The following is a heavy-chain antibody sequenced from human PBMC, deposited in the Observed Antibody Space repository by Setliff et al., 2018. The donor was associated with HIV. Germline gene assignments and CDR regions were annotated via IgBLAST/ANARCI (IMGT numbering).Heavy chain of an antibody. CDR3: ARGLLEMATTPPPLGY. CDR1: GYTFTSYG. Sequence: ASVKVSCKASGYTFTSYGISWVRQAPGQGLEWIGIINPSGGSTSYAQKFQGRVTMTRDTSTSTVYMELSSLRSEDTAVYYCARGLLEMATTPPPLGYWGQGTLVTVSS. CDR2: INPSGGST. J-gene: IGHJ4*02. D-gene: IGHD5-12*01. V-gene: IGHV1-46*01.